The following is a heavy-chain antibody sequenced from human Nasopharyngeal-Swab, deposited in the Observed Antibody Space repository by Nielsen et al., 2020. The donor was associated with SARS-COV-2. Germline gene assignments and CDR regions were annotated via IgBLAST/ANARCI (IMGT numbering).Heavy chain of an antibody. Sequence: GGSLRLSCAASVFTFSSYGMHWVRQAPGKGLEWVAVIWYDGSNKYYADSVKGRFTISRDNSKNTLYLQMNSLRAEDTAVYYCARDLGGAAAGTDYWGQGTLVTVSS. CDR1: VFTFSSYG. J-gene: IGHJ4*02. V-gene: IGHV3-33*01. CDR2: IWYDGSNK. D-gene: IGHD6-13*01. CDR3: ARDLGGAAAGTDY.